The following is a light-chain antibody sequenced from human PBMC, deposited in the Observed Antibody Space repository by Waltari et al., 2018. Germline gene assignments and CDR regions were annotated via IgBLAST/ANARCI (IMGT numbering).Light chain of an antibody. CDR2: DAS. CDR3: QQRSNWPLT. V-gene: IGKV3-11*01. J-gene: IGKJ4*01. CDR1: QSVRSY. Sequence: EIVLTQSPATLSLSPGESATLPCRASQSVRSYLAWYQQKPGQAPRLLIYDASNRATGIPARFSGSGSGTDFTLTISSLEPEDFAVYYCQQRSNWPLTFGGGTKVEIK.